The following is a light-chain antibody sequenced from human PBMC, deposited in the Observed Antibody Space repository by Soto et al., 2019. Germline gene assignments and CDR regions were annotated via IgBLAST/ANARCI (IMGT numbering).Light chain of an antibody. CDR3: QAWDSSTAV. J-gene: IGLJ3*02. Sequence: SYELTQPPSVSVSPGQTASITCSGVNLGEKYAWWYRQKTGQSPVLVIYQDTKRPSGIPERFSGSNSGKTATLTISGTQAMDEADYYCQAWDSSTAVFGGGTKLTVL. V-gene: IGLV3-1*01. CDR1: NLGEKY. CDR2: QDT.